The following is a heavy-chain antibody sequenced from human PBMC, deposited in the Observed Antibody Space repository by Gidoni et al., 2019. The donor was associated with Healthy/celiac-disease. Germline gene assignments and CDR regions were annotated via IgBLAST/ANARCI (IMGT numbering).Heavy chain of an antibody. V-gene: IGHV3-21*01. CDR1: GFTFSSYS. D-gene: IGHD3-9*01. CDR2: ISSSNSYI. Sequence: EVQLVESGGGLVKPGGSLRLSCAASGFTFSSYSMNWVRQAQGKGLEWVSSISSSNSYIYYADSVKGRFTISRDNAKNSLYLQMNSLRAEDTAVYYCARDHDILTGYYNVDYWGQGTLVTVSS. J-gene: IGHJ4*02. CDR3: ARDHDILTGYYNVDY.